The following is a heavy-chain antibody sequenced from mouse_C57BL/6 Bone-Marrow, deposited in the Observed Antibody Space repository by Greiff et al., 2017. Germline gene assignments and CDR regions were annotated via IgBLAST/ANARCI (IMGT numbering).Heavy chain of an antibody. CDR1: GYTFTSYW. D-gene: IGHD2-4*01. J-gene: IGHJ4*01. CDR3: ARDSYDYDGDYYAMDY. CDR2: IDPSDSYT. Sequence: VQLQQPGAELVKPGASVKLSCKASGYTFTSYWMRGVKQRPGQGLEWTGEIDPSDSYTNYNQKFKGKATLTVDTSSSTAYMQLSSLTSEDSAVYYCARDSYDYDGDYYAMDYWGQGTSVTVSS. V-gene: IGHV1-50*01.